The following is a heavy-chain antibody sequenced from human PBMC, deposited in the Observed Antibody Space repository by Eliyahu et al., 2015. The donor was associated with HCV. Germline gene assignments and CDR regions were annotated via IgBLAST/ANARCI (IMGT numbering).Heavy chain of an antibody. D-gene: IGHD6-13*01. J-gene: IGHJ6*02. CDR3: ARGRGGSSWYYYYGMDV. V-gene: IGHV4-34*01. CDR2: XNHSGST. CDR1: GGSFSGYY. Sequence: QVQLQQWGAGLLKPSETLSLTCAVXGGSFSGYYWSWIRQPPGKGLEWIGEXNHSGSTNYNPSLKSRVXISVDTSKNQFSLKLSSVTAADTAVYYCARGRGGSSWYYYYGMDVWGQGTTVTVSS.